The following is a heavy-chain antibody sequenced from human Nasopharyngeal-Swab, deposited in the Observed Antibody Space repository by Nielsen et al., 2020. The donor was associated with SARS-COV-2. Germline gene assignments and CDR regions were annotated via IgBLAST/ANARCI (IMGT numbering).Heavy chain of an antibody. J-gene: IGHJ6*02. V-gene: IGHV3-21*01. D-gene: IGHD3-3*01. CDR3: ARDGLDYDFWSAYFMDV. CDR2: ISSSSSYI. Sequence: GSLSLSCAASGVTISSYNFNCVLQAPRQGLEWVSSISSSSSYIYYADSVKGRFTISRDTAKNSLYLQMNSLRAEDTAVYYCARDGLDYDFWSAYFMDVWGQGTTVTVSS. CDR1: GVTISSYN.